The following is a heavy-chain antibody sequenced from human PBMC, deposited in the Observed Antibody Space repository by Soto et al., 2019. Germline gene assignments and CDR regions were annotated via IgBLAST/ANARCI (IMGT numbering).Heavy chain of an antibody. CDR2: ISSTSFTI. J-gene: IGHJ6*03. CDR3: AKDKRYGDRYNYYYMDV. D-gene: IGHD4-17*01. CDR1: GFTFSSHS. Sequence: EVQVVESGGGLVQAGGSLRLSCEASGFTFSSHSMNWVRQAPGKGLEWLSYISSTSFTIHYADSVKGRFTISRDNAKNSLYLQMNSLRGEDTSVYFCAKDKRYGDRYNYYYMDVWCKGTTVTVSS. V-gene: IGHV3-48*01.